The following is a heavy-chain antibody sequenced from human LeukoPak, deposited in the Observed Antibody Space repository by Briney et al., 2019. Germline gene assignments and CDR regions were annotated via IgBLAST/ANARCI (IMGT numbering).Heavy chain of an antibody. CDR2: ISGSGGST. V-gene: IGHV3-23*01. CDR1: GFTFSSYA. J-gene: IGHJ4*02. Sequence: GGSLRLSCAASGFTFSSYAMRWVRQAPGKELEWVSAISGSGGSTYYADSVKGRFTISRDNSKNTLYLQMNSLRAEDTAVYYCAKDQYSNYDPLDYWGQGTLVTVSS. CDR3: AKDQYSNYDPLDY. D-gene: IGHD4-11*01.